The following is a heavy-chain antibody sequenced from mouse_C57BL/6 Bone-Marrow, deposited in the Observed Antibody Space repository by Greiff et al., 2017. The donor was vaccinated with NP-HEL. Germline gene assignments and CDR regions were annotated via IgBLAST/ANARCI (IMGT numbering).Heavy chain of an antibody. Sequence: VQLQQPGAELVMPGASVKLSCKASGYTFTSYWMHWVKQRPGQGLEWIGEIDPSDSYTNYNPKFKGKSTLTVDKSSSTAYMQISSLTSEDSAVYYCARKGTGYYFDYWGQGTTLTVSS. CDR3: ARKGTGYYFDY. V-gene: IGHV1-69*01. J-gene: IGHJ2*01. CDR1: GYTFTSYW. D-gene: IGHD4-1*01. CDR2: IDPSDSYT.